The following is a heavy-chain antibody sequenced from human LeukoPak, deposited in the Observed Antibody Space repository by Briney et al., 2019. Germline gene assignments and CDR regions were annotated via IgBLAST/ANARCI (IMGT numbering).Heavy chain of an antibody. Sequence: GGSLRLSCAASGFTFSNHGMHWVRQAPGKGPEWVALIWYDGSNKYYGDSVKGGFTISRDNSKNTVYLQMNSLRAEDTGVYYCARDRLEAVTDDDYFDYWGQGTLVTVSS. J-gene: IGHJ4*02. V-gene: IGHV3-33*01. CDR1: GFTFSNHG. CDR3: ARDRLEAVTDDDYFDY. CDR2: IWYDGSNK. D-gene: IGHD2-21*02.